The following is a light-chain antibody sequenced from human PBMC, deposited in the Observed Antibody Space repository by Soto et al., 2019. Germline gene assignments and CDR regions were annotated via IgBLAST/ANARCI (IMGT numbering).Light chain of an antibody. Sequence: EIALTQSPGTLSVSPGESATLSCRASQSVNSHLAWYQQKPGQAPRLLIYGVSGRATGIPDRFSGSGSGTDFTLTISRVEPEDFAVYYCQQYGTSPRLAFGGGTKVEIK. J-gene: IGKJ4*01. CDR3: QQYGTSPRLA. V-gene: IGKV3-20*01. CDR2: GVS. CDR1: QSVNSH.